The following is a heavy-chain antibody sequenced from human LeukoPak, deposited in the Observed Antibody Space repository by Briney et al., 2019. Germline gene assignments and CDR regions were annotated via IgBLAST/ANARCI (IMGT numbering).Heavy chain of an antibody. CDR3: ARDGDTSVRAPYFDY. Sequence: GGSLRLSCTTSGFSFSSHAIHWVRQAPGKGLEWVSVMSYDRNNKYYADSVKGRFTISRDNAKSSLYLQMNSLIPDDTAVYYCARDGDTSVRAPYFDYWGQGTLVTVSS. J-gene: IGHJ4*02. CDR1: GFSFSSHA. CDR2: MSYDRNNK. V-gene: IGHV3-30*04. D-gene: IGHD3-10*01.